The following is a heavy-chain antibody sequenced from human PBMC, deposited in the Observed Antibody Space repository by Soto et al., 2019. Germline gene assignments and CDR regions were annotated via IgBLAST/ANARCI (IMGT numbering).Heavy chain of an antibody. J-gene: IGHJ5*02. CDR3: ASSRPAAAGRGGSWFDP. CDR2: ITPFNGNT. V-gene: IGHV1-45*02. CDR1: GYTFTYRY. D-gene: IGHD6-13*01. Sequence: GASVKVSCKASGYTFTYRYLHWVRQAPGQALEWMGWITPFNGNTNYAQKFQDRVTITRDRSMSTAYMELSSLRSEDTAMYYCASSRPAAAGRGGSWFDPWGQGTLVTVSS.